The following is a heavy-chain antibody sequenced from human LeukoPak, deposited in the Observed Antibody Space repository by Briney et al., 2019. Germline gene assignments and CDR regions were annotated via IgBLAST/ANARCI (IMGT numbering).Heavy chain of an antibody. D-gene: IGHD3-10*01. V-gene: IGHV3-23*01. Sequence: GGSLRLSCAASGFTFSNYAMRWVRQAPGKGLEWVSVISADSATTFYADSVKGRFTISRDNAKNTVFLQMSSLRAEDTALYYCARKSASGNYPLDYWGQGTLVTVSS. CDR2: ISADSATT. J-gene: IGHJ4*02. CDR3: ARKSASGNYPLDY. CDR1: GFTFSNYA.